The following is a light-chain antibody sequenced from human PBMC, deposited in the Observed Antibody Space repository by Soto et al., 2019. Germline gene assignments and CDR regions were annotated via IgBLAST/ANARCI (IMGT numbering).Light chain of an antibody. Sequence: QSVLTQPASVSGSPGQSITISCTGTNSDVGGYNYVSWYQQHPGKAPKLLIYDVSSRPSGLSNRFSGSKSGNTASLIISGLQAEDEADYYCASYTNSTTYVFGSGTKATVL. CDR3: ASYTNSTTYV. CDR2: DVS. J-gene: IGLJ1*01. CDR1: NSDVGGYNY. V-gene: IGLV2-14*03.